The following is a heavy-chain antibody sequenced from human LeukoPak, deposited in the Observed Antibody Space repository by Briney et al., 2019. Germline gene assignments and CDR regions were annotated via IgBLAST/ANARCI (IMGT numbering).Heavy chain of an antibody. CDR3: ASKTGKTGTYD. CDR2: IDRSGSNT. Sequence: GGSLRLSCVVSGFTFFDYVMIWVRQAPGKGLEWVSSIDRSGSNTYYADFVKGQFTTSRDNSKNTLFLQMNSLRAEDTAVYHCASKTGKTGTYDWGQGALVTVSS. J-gene: IGHJ4*02. V-gene: IGHV3-23*05. D-gene: IGHD1-1*01. CDR1: GFTFFDYV.